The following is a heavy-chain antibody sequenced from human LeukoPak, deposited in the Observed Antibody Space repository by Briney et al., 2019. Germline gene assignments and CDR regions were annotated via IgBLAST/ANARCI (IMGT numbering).Heavy chain of an antibody. Sequence: ASVKVSCKASGGTFSSYAISWVRQAPGQGLEWMGRIIPILGIANYAQKFQGRVTITADESTSTAYMELSSLRSEDTAVYYCARASNYYDSSGYLYYFDYWGQGTLVTVS. CDR1: GGTFSSYA. D-gene: IGHD3-22*01. J-gene: IGHJ4*02. CDR2: IIPILGIA. CDR3: ARASNYYDSSGYLYYFDY. V-gene: IGHV1-69*04.